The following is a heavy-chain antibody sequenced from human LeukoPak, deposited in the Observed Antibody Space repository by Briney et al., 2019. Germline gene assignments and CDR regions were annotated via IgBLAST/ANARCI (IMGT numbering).Heavy chain of an antibody. CDR3: ARAIAAAGTPWIVYFDY. CDR2: IYYSGST. J-gene: IGHJ4*02. D-gene: IGHD6-13*01. V-gene: IGHV4-59*01. CDR1: GGSISSYY. Sequence: SETLSLTCTVSGGSISSYYWSWIRQPPGKGLEWIGYIYYSGSTNYNPSLKSRVTISVDTSKNQFSLKLSSVTAADTAVYYCARAIAAAGTPWIVYFDYWGQGTLVTVSS.